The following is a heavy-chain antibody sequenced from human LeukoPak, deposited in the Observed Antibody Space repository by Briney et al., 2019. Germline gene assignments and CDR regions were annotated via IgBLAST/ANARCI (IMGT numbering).Heavy chain of an antibody. Sequence: PSETLSLTCAVYGGSFSGYYWSWIRQPPGKGLEWIGEINHSGSTNYNPSLKSRVTISIDTSKNQFSLKLSSGTAADTAVYYCARDREGRYGSGSDSTVYYYMDVWGKGTTVTISS. CDR2: INHSGST. CDR1: GGSFSGYY. D-gene: IGHD3-10*01. V-gene: IGHV4-34*01. J-gene: IGHJ6*03. CDR3: ARDREGRYGSGSDSTVYYYMDV.